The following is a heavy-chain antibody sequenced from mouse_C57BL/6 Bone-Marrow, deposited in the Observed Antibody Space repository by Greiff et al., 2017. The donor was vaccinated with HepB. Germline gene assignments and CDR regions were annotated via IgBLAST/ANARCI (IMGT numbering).Heavy chain of an antibody. CDR1: GYSFPGYY. CDR2: IYPYNGVS. D-gene: IGHD2-3*01. J-gene: IGHJ4*01. CDR3: ARGWVLERDYAMDD. V-gene: IGHV1-31*01. Sequence: VQLLQSGPELVKPGASVTISCKASGYSFPGYYMPWVKQSHGNILDWIGYIYPYNGVSSYNQKFQGKATLPVDNSSSTAYMEHRSLTSEDSAVYYCARGWVLERDYAMDDWGHGASVTVAS.